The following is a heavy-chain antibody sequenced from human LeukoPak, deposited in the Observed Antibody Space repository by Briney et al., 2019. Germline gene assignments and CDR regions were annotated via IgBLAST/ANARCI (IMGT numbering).Heavy chain of an antibody. D-gene: IGHD3-16*01. CDR3: TRNGGGLDY. CDR2: LRVNNGNT. J-gene: IGHJ4*02. Sequence: EASVKVSCKSSGYTFGNYDIAWVRQAPGQGLEWMGWLRVNNGNTCYTQKFQGTVTMTTDTSTSTAYMELRSLTSDDTAVYYCTRNGGGLDYWGQGTLVTVSS. V-gene: IGHV1-18*01. CDR1: GYTFGNYD.